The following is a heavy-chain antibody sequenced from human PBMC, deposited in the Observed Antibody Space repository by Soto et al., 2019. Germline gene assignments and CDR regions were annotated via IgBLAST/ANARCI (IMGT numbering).Heavy chain of an antibody. CDR2: IDIGGNT. CDR3: ARGRGSTGYLGREHYFDY. V-gene: IGHV3-66*01. Sequence: EVQVVESGGGLVQPGGSLRLSCAASGFSVTNNSMNWVRQAPGKGLEWVSIIDIGGNTYYADSVKDRFTISRDNSRNTLYLHMASLRAEGTAVYYCARGRGSTGYLGREHYFDYWGQGTLVTVSP. CDR1: GFSVTNNS. J-gene: IGHJ4*02. D-gene: IGHD2-2*01.